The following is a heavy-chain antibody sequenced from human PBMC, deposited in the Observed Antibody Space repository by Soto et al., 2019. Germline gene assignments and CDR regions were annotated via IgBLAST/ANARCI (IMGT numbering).Heavy chain of an antibody. J-gene: IGHJ3*01. CDR3: ARDNWNTV. CDR1: GFTFSNSW. D-gene: IGHD1-20*01. CDR2: VNGDGSST. V-gene: IGHV3-74*01. Sequence: GGSLRLSCAAFGFTFSNSWMHWVRQAPGKGLVWVSRVNGDGSSTFYADSVKGRFTISRDNAKNTVYLQMNSLRAEDTAVYYCARDNWNTVWGQGTMVTVSS.